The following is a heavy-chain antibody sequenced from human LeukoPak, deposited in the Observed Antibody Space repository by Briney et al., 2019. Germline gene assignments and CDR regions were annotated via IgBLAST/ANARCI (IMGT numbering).Heavy chain of an antibody. J-gene: IGHJ5*02. Sequence: SQTLSLTCAISGDSVSSNSAAWNWIRQSPSRGLEWLGRTYYRSKWYNDYAVSVKSRITINPDTSKNQFSLQLNSVTPEDTAVYYCARVKQWLVPVEENWFDPWGQGTLVTVSS. V-gene: IGHV6-1*01. CDR1: GDSVSSNSAA. D-gene: IGHD6-19*01. CDR2: TYYRSKWYN. CDR3: ARVKQWLVPVEENWFDP.